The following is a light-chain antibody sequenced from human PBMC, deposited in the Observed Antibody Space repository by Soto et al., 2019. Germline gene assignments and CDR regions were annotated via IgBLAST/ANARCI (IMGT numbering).Light chain of an antibody. CDR3: LSFTSSSTYI. V-gene: IGLV2-14*01. CDR1: SSDVGGYKY. J-gene: IGLJ1*01. CDR2: EVT. Sequence: HSALPQHASVSGSPGQSITISCTGTSSDVGGYKYVSWYQQHPGKAPKLMIYEVTNRPSGVSNRFSGSKSGNTASLTISGLQAEDEADYYCLSFTSSSTYIFGTGTKVTVL.